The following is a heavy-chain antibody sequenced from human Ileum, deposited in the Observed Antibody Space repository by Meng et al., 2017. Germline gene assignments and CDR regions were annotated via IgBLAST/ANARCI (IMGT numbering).Heavy chain of an antibody. Sequence: GESLKISCAASGFTFSSYWMSWVRQAPGKGLEWVANIKKDGSEKYYVDSVKGRFTISRDNAKNSLYLQMNSLRAEDTAVYYCARVDCSGGSCYEGGSYYYYYGMDVWGQGTTVTGYS. D-gene: IGHD2-15*01. CDR3: ARVDCSGGSCYEGGSYYYYYGMDV. CDR1: GFTFSSYW. V-gene: IGHV3-7*01. CDR2: IKKDGSEK. J-gene: IGHJ6*01.